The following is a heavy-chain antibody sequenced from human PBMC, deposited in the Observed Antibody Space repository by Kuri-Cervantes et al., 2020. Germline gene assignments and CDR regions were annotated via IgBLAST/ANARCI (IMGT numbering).Heavy chain of an antibody. J-gene: IGHJ6*02. V-gene: IGHV3-53*01. CDR2: IHSGGST. CDR1: GFTFSSSW. D-gene: IGHD4-17*01. CDR3: ARSSTVTTPYYYYGMDA. Sequence: GESLKISCAASGFTFSSSWMHWVCQAPEKGLEWVSVIHSGGSTYYADSVKGRFTISRDNSKNTLYFQMNSLRPEDTAVYYCARSSTVTTPYYYYGMDAWGQGTTVTVSS.